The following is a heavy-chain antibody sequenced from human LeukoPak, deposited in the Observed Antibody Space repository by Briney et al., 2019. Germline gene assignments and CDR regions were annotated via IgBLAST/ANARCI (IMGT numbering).Heavy chain of an antibody. Sequence: SETLSLTRTVSGGSISSYYWSWIRQPPGKGLEWIGYIYYSGSTNYNPSLKSRVTISVDTSKNQFSLKLSSVTAADTAVYYCARGGRWLQFYWGQGTLVTVSS. V-gene: IGHV4-59*01. CDR3: ARGGRWLQFY. D-gene: IGHD5-24*01. CDR1: GGSISSYY. J-gene: IGHJ4*02. CDR2: IYYSGST.